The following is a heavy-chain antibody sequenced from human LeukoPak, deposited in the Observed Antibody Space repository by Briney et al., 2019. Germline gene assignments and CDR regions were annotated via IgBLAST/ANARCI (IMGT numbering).Heavy chain of an antibody. Sequence: SETLSLTCTVSGGSISSYYWSWIRQPAGKGLEWIGRIYTSGSTNYNPSLKSRVTMSVHTSKNQFSLKLSSVTAADTAVYYSARDGDYVLGAGAFDIWGQGTMVTVSS. J-gene: IGHJ3*02. CDR1: GGSISSYY. V-gene: IGHV4-4*07. CDR2: IYTSGST. CDR3: ARDGDYVLGAGAFDI. D-gene: IGHD3-16*01.